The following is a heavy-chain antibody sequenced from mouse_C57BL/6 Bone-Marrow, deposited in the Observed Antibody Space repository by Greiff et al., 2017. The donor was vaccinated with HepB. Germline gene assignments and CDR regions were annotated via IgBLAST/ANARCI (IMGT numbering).Heavy chain of an antibody. CDR1: GYTFTDYE. V-gene: IGHV1-15*01. D-gene: IGHD1-1*02. Sequence: QVQLQQSGAELVRPGASVTLSCKASGYTFTDYEMHWVKQTPVHGLEWIGAIDPETGGTAYNQKFKGKAILTADKSSSTAYMELRSLTSEDSAVYYCTSPGGGRDYYAMDYWGQGTSVTVSS. CDR3: TSPGGGRDYYAMDY. CDR2: IDPETGGT. J-gene: IGHJ4*01.